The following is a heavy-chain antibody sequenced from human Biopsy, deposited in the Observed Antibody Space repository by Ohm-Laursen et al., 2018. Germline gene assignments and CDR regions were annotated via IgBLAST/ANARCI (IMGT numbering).Heavy chain of an antibody. Sequence: SETLSLTCTVSGGFISSSGYYWGWIRQPPGKGLEWIGEIDHSGSTNYNPSLKSRVTISVDTSKNHFSLRLSSVTAADTAVYYCARHPTHRIQQIDYWGQGTLVTVSS. D-gene: IGHD5-18*01. V-gene: IGHV4-39*01. CDR3: ARHPTHRIQQIDY. CDR1: GGFISSSGYY. CDR2: IDHSGST. J-gene: IGHJ4*02.